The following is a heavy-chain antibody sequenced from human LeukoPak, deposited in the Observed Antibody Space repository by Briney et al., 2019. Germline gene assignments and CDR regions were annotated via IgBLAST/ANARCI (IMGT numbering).Heavy chain of an antibody. D-gene: IGHD6-6*01. J-gene: IGHJ3*02. Sequence: SETLSLTCTVSGGSISSYYRSWIRQPPGKGLEWIGYIYYSGSTNYNPSLKSRVTISVDTSKNQFSLKLSSVTAADTAVYYCARVVDAFDIWGQGTMVTASS. CDR2: IYYSGST. CDR1: GGSISSYY. V-gene: IGHV4-59*01. CDR3: ARVVDAFDI.